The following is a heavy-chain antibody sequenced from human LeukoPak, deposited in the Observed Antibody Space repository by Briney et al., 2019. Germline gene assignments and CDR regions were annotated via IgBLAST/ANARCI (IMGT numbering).Heavy chain of an antibody. V-gene: IGHV3-53*01. D-gene: IGHD6-19*01. CDR2: IYSGGPT. CDR3: AKDSSGPAF. CDR1: GFTVSLYY. Sequence: GGSLRLSCAASGFTVSLYYMTWVRQAPGKGLEWVSVIYSGGPTYYADSVKGRFTISRDNSKNMLYLQMDSLRADDTAVYFCAKDSSGPAFWGQGTLVTVSS. J-gene: IGHJ4*02.